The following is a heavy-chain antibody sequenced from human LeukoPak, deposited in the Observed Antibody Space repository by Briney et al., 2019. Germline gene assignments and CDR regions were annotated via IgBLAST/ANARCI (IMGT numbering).Heavy chain of an antibody. CDR3: ARDTTYYDILTGYSTLDY. CDR1: GFTFSDYY. Sequence: PGGSLRLSCAASGFTFSDYYMSWIRQAPGKGLEWVSYISSRAGSIYYADSVKGRFTISRDNAKNTLYLQMNSLRAEDTAVYYCARDTTYYDILTGYSTLDYWGQGTLVTVSS. D-gene: IGHD3-9*01. CDR2: ISSRAGSI. V-gene: IGHV3-11*04. J-gene: IGHJ4*02.